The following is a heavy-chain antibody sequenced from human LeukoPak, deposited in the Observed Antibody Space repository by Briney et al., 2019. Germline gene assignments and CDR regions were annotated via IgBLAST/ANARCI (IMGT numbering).Heavy chain of an antibody. CDR3: ASGSRRNYFDY. J-gene: IGHJ4*02. Sequence: GGSLRLSCAVSGFTFSNHNMNWVRQAPGKGLEWVSVIYSGGSTYYADSVKGRFTIPRDNSKNTLYLQMNSLRAEDTAVYYCASGSRRNYFDYWGQGTLVTVSS. CDR2: IYSGGST. CDR1: GFTFSNHN. V-gene: IGHV3-53*01.